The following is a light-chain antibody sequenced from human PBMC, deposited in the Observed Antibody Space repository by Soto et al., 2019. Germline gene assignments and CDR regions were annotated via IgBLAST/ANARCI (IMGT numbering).Light chain of an antibody. CDR1: SSYIGPYDH. J-gene: IGLJ1*01. V-gene: IGLV2-11*01. CDR2: AVS. CDR3: SPYAGNYIYV. Sequence: QSALTQPRSVSGSPGQSVTISCTRTSSYIGPYDHVAWYQQHPGKAPKLIIFAVSKRPSGVPDRFSGSKSGNTASLTISGLQAGDEADYYCSPYAGNYIYVFATGTKVTVL.